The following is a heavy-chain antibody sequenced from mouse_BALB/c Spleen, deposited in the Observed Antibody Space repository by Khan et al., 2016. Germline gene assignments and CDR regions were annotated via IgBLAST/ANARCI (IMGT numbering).Heavy chain of an antibody. V-gene: IGHV3-2*02. Sequence: EVQLQESGPGLVKPSQSLSLTCTVTGYSITSDYAWNWIRQFPGNKLEWMGYISYSGITSYNPSLQRRISITRDTSKNQFFLQLISVTTEDTATYYCAYDGYYAWFPYWGQGTLVTVSA. CDR3: AYDGYYAWFPY. CDR2: ISYSGIT. J-gene: IGHJ3*01. D-gene: IGHD2-3*01. CDR1: GYSITSDYA.